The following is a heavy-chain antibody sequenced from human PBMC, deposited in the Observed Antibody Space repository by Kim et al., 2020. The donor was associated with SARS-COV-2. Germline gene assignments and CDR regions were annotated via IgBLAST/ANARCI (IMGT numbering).Heavy chain of an antibody. CDR2: ISSGSTYI. V-gene: IGHV3-21*01. CDR3: ARDRLIRVAAAGKVESYYVMDV. D-gene: IGHD6-13*01. J-gene: IGHJ6*02. Sequence: GGSLRLSCAVSGFTFSSYGMNWVRQAPGKGLEWVSLISSGSTYIYYTDSVKGRFTISRDNGKNSLYLQMNSLRVEDTAVYYCARDRLIRVAAAGKVESYYVMDVWGQGTTVTVSS. CDR1: GFTFSSYG.